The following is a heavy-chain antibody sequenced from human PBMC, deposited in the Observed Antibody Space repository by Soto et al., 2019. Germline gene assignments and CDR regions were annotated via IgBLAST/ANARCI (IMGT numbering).Heavy chain of an antibody. CDR2: ISSDGDIT. J-gene: IGHJ5*02. CDR1: GFTFSDYY. D-gene: IGHD3-9*01. Sequence: GGSLRLSCAASGFTFSDYYMTWIRQAPGKGLQYVSTISSDGDITYYADSVKGRFTISRDNSKNTLYLQMNSLRPEDTAVYYCVKVSTFYDILTGYYSTNFFDPWGQGTLVTVSS. V-gene: IGHV3-64D*06. CDR3: VKVSTFYDILTGYYSTNFFDP.